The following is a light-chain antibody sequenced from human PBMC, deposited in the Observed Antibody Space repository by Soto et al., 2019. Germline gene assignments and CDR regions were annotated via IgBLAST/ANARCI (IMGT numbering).Light chain of an antibody. CDR1: SGHSSYA. CDR3: QTWGTGPVV. Sequence: QAVVTQSPSASASLGASVKLTCTLSSGHSSYAIAWHQQQPEKGPRYLMKLNSDGSHSKGDGIPDRFSGSSSGAERYLNISSLQSEDEADYYCQTWGTGPVVFGGGTKLTVL. V-gene: IGLV4-69*01. CDR2: LNSDGSH. J-gene: IGLJ2*01.